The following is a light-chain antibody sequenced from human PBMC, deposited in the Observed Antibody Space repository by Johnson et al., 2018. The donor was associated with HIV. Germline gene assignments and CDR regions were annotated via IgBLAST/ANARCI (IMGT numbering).Light chain of an antibody. CDR1: SSNIGSNF. J-gene: IGLJ1*01. V-gene: IGLV1-51*01. CDR2: ENN. Sequence: QSVLTQPPSVSAAPGQKVTISCSGSSSNIGSNFVSWYQQLPGKAPKVLIYENNKRPSGIPDRFSASKSGTSATLGITGLQTGDEADYYCGTWDSSLSAYVFGTGTKFTFL. CDR3: GTWDSSLSAYV.